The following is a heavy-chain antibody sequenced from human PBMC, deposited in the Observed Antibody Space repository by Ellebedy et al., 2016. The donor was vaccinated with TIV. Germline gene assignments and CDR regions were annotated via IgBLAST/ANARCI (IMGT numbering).Heavy chain of an antibody. V-gene: IGHV1-3*01. CDR3: ARDRIRGDGILFDY. CDR2: INPGNDDT. CDR1: GYTFTSYH. D-gene: IGHD5-24*01. J-gene: IGHJ4*02. Sequence: AASVKVSCKASGYTFTSYHMHWVRQAPGQRLEWMGWINPGNDDTKLSQKFQGRVTITGDTSASTVSMELSSLTSEDTAVYYCARDRIRGDGILFDYWGQGTLVTVSS.